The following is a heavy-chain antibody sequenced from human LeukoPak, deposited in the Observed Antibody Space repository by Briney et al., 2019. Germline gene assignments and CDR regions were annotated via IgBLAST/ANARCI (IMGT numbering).Heavy chain of an antibody. Sequence: PSETLSLTCTVSGGSISCYYWSWIRQPAGKGLEWIGRIYTSGSTNYNPSLKSRVTMSVDTSKSQFSLKLSSVTAADTAVYYCARDLLVVTNWYFDLWGRGTLVTVSS. CDR1: GGSISCYY. CDR2: IYTSGST. J-gene: IGHJ2*01. D-gene: IGHD4-23*01. CDR3: ARDLLVVTNWYFDL. V-gene: IGHV4-4*07.